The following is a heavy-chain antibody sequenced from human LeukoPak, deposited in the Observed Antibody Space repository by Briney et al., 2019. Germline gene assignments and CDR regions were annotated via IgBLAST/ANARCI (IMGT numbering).Heavy chain of an antibody. CDR1: GYTFTGYY. J-gene: IGHJ4*02. CDR3: ARGGSYDSSGYYVVFDY. CDR2: INPDSGYT. V-gene: IGHV1-2*02. Sequence: ASVKVSCKASGYTFTGYYMHWVRQAPGQGLEWMGWINPDSGYTNYAQKFQGRVTMTRDTSISTVYMELSRLRSDDTAVYYCARGGSYDSSGYYVVFDYWGQGTLVTVSS. D-gene: IGHD3-22*01.